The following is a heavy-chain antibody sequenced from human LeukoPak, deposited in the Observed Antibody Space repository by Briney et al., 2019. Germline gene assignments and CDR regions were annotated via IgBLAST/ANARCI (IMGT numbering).Heavy chain of an antibody. Sequence: ASVKVSCKVSGYTFTGYYLHWLRQAPGQGLEWMGRINPSSGGTNYAQKFQGRVTMTRDTSINTAYMDLSSLRSDDTAVYYCARAGMARINWFDPWGQGTLVTVSS. CDR2: INPSSGGT. V-gene: IGHV1-2*06. D-gene: IGHD1-14*01. CDR1: GYTFTGYY. CDR3: ARAGMARINWFDP. J-gene: IGHJ5*02.